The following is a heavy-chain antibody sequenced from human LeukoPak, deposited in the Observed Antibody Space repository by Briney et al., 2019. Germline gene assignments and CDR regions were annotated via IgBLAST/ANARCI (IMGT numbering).Heavy chain of an antibody. CDR3: ARDQRSYGSADHYYYYMDV. CDR2: IYSGGST. Sequence: GGSLRLSCAASGFTVSSNYMSWVRQAPGKGLEWVSVIYSGGSTYYADSVKGRFTISRDNSKNTLYLQMNSLRAEDTAVYYCARDQRSYGSADHYYYYMDVWGKGTTVTVSS. CDR1: GFTVSSNY. V-gene: IGHV3-53*01. J-gene: IGHJ6*03. D-gene: IGHD3-10*01.